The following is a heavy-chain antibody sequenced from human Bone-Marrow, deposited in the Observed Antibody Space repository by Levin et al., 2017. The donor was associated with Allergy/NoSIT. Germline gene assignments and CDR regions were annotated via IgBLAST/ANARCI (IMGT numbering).Heavy chain of an antibody. Sequence: RSQTLSLTCTVSGGSVSSSASYWTWIRQPPGKGLEWIGFIDYRGNTFYNPSLKSRVTISIDTSKNQFSLTLRSVTAADTAVYYCARGELLYSDWGQGAMVTVSS. CDR3: ARGELLYSD. V-gene: IGHV4-30-4*01. J-gene: IGHJ4*02. D-gene: IGHD3-10*01. CDR2: IDYRGNT. CDR1: GGSVSSSASY.